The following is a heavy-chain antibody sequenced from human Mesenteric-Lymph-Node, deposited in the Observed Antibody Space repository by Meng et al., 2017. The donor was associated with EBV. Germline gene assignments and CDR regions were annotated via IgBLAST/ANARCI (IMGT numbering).Heavy chain of an antibody. Sequence: QVQLQESGPGLVKPSGPLSPTCSVSGGDISSSSWWSWVRQPPGKGLGWLGEIYHSSGTTNYNPSLKSRVTISLDKSKNQFSLNLSSVTAADTAVYYCARLPPTTGYGTARSYWGQGTLVTVSS. D-gene: IGHD6-13*01. CDR2: IYHSSGTT. CDR3: ARLPPTTGYGTARSY. V-gene: IGHV4-4*02. J-gene: IGHJ4*02. CDR1: GGDISSSSW.